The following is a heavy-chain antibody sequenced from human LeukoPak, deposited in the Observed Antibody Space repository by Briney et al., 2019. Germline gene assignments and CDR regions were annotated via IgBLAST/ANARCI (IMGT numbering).Heavy chain of an antibody. Sequence: SETLSLTCTVSGGSISSGDYYWSWIRQPPGKGLEWIGYIYYSGSTYYNPSLKSRVTISVDTSKNQFSLKLSSVTAADTAVYYCAREPTVVTGAFDIWGQGTIVTFSS. V-gene: IGHV4-30-4*08. CDR3: AREPTVVTGAFDI. D-gene: IGHD4-23*01. J-gene: IGHJ3*02. CDR2: IYYSGST. CDR1: GGSISSGDYY.